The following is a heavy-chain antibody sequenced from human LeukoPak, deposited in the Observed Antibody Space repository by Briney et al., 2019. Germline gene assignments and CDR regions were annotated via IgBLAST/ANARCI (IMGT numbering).Heavy chain of an antibody. D-gene: IGHD2-2*01. CDR3: ARGPPIRAIPYYYYYMDV. V-gene: IGHV4-34*01. J-gene: IGHJ6*03. Sequence: PSETLSLTCAVYGGSFSGYYWSWIRQPPGKGLEWIGEINHSGSTNYNPSLKSRVTISVDTSKNQFSLKLSSVTAADTAVYYCARGPPIRAIPYYYYYMDVWGKGTTVTASS. CDR2: INHSGST. CDR1: GGSFSGYY.